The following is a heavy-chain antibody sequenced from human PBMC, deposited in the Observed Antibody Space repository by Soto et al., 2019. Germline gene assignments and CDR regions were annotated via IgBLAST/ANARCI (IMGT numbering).Heavy chain of an antibody. CDR1: GYSVTEFC. Sequence: VKVACEAAGYSVTEFCVGRRRRSPGQGLEWMGWISAYTDTPNYAQKFQGRVTMTIDTSTSTAYMDLRSLTSDDTAVYYCARGIPGVEAWFDHCGQRPLLTVSS. D-gene: IGHD2-2*01. CDR3: ARGIPGVEAWFDH. J-gene: IGHJ5*02. CDR2: ISAYTDTP. V-gene: IGHV1-18*01.